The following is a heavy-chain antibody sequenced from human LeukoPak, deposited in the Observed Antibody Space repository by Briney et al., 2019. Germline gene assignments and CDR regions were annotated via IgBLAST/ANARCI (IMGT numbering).Heavy chain of an antibody. CDR2: ISGSGGST. CDR1: GFTFSSYA. D-gene: IGHD6-13*01. CDR3: AKDRRGIEHEFDY. V-gene: IGHV3-23*01. J-gene: IGHJ4*02. Sequence: PGGSLRLPCAGSGFTFSSYAMSWVRQAPGKGLEWVSAISGSGGSTYYADSVKGRFTISRDNSKNTLYLQMNSLRAEDTAVYYCAKDRRGIEHEFDYWGQGTLVTVSS.